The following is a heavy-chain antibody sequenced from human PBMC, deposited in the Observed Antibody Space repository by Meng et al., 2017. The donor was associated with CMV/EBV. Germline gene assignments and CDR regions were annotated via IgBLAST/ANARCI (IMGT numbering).Heavy chain of an antibody. CDR1: GFTFSSYG. V-gene: IGHV3-30*02. CDR3: AKVSILLWFGELPFDY. CDR2: IRYDGSNK. Sequence: GESLKISCAASGFTFSSYGMHWVRQAPGKGLEWVAFIRYDGSNKYYADSVKGRFTISRDNSKNTLYLQMNSLRAEDRAVYYCAKVSILLWFGELPFDYWGQGTLVTVSS. J-gene: IGHJ4*02. D-gene: IGHD3-10*01.